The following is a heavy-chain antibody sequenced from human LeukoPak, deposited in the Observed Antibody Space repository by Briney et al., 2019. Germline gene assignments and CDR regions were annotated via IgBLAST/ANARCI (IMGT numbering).Heavy chain of an antibody. CDR1: GFTFSSYG. D-gene: IGHD3-22*01. J-gene: IGHJ4*02. V-gene: IGHV3-33*01. CDR2: IWYDGSNK. CDR3: ARSRRYYCDSSGYFDY. Sequence: PGGSLRLSCAASGFTFSSYGMHWVRQAPGKGLEWVAVIWYDGSNKYYADSVKGRFTISRDNSKNTLYLQMNSLRAEDTAVYYCARSRRYYCDSSGYFDYWGQGTLVTVSS.